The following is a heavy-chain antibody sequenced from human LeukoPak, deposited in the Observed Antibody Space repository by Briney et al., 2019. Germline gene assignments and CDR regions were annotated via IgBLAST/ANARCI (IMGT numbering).Heavy chain of an antibody. D-gene: IGHD3-22*01. CDR2: IIPVFDTA. CDR3: ARDYPDLDYYDSSGPYYFDY. J-gene: IGHJ4*02. Sequence: GSSVKVSCKASGDTFSNYDVTWVRQAPGQGLEWMGRIIPVFDTAKYAQNFQGRVTMTTDESSSTAYMELYSLRSEDTAVYYCARDYPDLDYYDSSGPYYFDYWGQGTLVTVSS. CDR1: GDTFSNYD. V-gene: IGHV1-69*05.